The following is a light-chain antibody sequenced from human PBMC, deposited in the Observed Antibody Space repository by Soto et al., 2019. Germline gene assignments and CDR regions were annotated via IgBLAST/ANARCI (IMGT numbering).Light chain of an antibody. V-gene: IGKV1-39*01. CDR3: QQSYTTPWT. CDR2: AAS. Sequence: DIQVTQSPSSLSASVGDRVTITCRASQSIRTYLNWYQQKPGKAPKLLIYAASILQSGVPSRFSGIGSGTDFTLTISSLQPEDFATYYCQQSYTTPWTFGQGTKVEIK. CDR1: QSIRTY. J-gene: IGKJ1*01.